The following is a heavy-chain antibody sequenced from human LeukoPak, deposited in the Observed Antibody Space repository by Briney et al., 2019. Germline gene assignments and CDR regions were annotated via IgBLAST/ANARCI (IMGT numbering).Heavy chain of an antibody. CDR3: ARDQRYCSGGSCYFNYYYGMDV. CDR2: INSDGSST. Sequence: GGSLRLSCAASGFTFSSYWMHWVRQAPGKGLVWVPRINSDGSSTSYADSVKGRFTISRDNAKNTLYLQMNSLRAEDTAVYYCARDQRYCSGGSCYFNYYYGMDVWGQGTTVIVSS. D-gene: IGHD2-15*01. J-gene: IGHJ6*02. CDR1: GFTFSSYW. V-gene: IGHV3-74*01.